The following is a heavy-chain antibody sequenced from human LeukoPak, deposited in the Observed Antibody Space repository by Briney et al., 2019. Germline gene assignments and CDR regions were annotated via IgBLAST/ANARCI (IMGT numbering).Heavy chain of an antibody. Sequence: ASVKVSCKASGYTFTSYDINRVRQATGQGLEWMGWMNPNSGNTGYAQKFQGRVTMTRNTSISTAYMELSSLRSEDTAVYYCARGRKGYDILTGYRKSLVFDYWGQGTLVTASS. CDR2: MNPNSGNT. D-gene: IGHD3-9*01. CDR3: ARGRKGYDILTGYRKSLVFDY. J-gene: IGHJ4*02. V-gene: IGHV1-8*01. CDR1: GYTFTSYD.